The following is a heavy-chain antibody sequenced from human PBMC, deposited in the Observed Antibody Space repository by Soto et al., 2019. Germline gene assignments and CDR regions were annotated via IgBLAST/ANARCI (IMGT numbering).Heavy chain of an antibody. D-gene: IGHD2-8*01. CDR3: ARLISSFFDY. CDR1: GFTFSTYR. J-gene: IGHJ4*02. CDR2: ISSSSSTI. V-gene: IGHV3-48*01. Sequence: EVQLVESGGGLVQPGGSLRLSCAASGFTFSTYRMSWVLQAPGKGLEWVSYISSSSSTIYYADSVKGRFTISRDNAKNSLYLQMNSLRAEDTAVYYCARLISSFFDYWGQGTLITVSS.